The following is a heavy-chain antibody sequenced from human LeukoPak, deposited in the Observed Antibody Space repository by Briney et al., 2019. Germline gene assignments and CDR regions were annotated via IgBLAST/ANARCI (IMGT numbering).Heavy chain of an antibody. V-gene: IGHV4-39*01. D-gene: IGHD1-14*01. J-gene: IGHJ4*02. CDR3: ASIPGSSTGWFHFDN. CDR1: GGSVSSSNYH. Sequence: SETLSLTCTVSGGSVSSSNYHWAWIRQSPGMGLEWIGTLYSTGITSQNPDASLKSRATLSVDTSRNQFSLELRSLTAADTAIFYCASIPGSSTGWFHFDNWGQGTLVTVSS. CDR2: LYSTGIT.